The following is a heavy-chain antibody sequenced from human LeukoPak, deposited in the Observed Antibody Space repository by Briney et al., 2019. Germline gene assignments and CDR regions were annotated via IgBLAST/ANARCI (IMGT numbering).Heavy chain of an antibody. V-gene: IGHV3-53*01. Sequence: GGSLRLSCAASGFTVDSNYLSWVRQAPGKGLEWVSTIYTGGNTYYAASVKGRFTISRDFSKNTVFLHMNSLGAEDTAMYYCARGDDSGYYDYFDYWGQGALVTVSS. D-gene: IGHD3-22*01. CDR3: ARGDDSGYYDYFDY. CDR1: GFTVDSNY. J-gene: IGHJ4*02. CDR2: IYTGGNT.